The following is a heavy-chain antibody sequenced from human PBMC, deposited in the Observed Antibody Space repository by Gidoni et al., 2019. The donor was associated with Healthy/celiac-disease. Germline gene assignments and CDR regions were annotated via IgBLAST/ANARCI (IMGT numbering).Heavy chain of an antibody. D-gene: IGHD3-22*01. CDR3: VSLSGYDFKGEYYYDSSGYSHAFDI. V-gene: IGHV1-46*01. CDR2: INPSGGST. J-gene: IGHJ3*02. CDR1: GYTFTSYY. Sequence: QVQLVQSGAEVKKPGASVKVSCKASGYTFTSYYMPWVRQAPGQGLEWMGIINPSGGSTSYAQKFQGRVTMTRDTSTSTVYMELSSLRSEDTAVYYCVSLSGYDFKGEYYYDSSGYSHAFDIWGQGTMVTVSS.